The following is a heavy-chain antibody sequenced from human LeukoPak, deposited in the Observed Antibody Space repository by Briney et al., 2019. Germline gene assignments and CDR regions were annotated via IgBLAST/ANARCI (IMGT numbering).Heavy chain of an antibody. D-gene: IGHD4-17*01. CDR3: ARGVTVRNHFDY. CDR2: ISTSSSII. J-gene: IGHJ4*02. CDR1: GFTFSSYS. V-gene: IGHV3-48*01. Sequence: GGSLRLSCAASGFTFSSYSMNWVRQAPGKGLEWVSYISTSSSIIYYADSVKGRFTISRDNAKNSLYLQMDSLRAEDTAVYYCARGVTVRNHFDYWGQGTLVTVSS.